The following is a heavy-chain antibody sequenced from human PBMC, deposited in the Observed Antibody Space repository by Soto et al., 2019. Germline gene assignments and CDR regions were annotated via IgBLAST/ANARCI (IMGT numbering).Heavy chain of an antibody. Sequence: QVQLVESGGGVVQPGRSLRLSCSASGSTFSDYALHWVRQAPGKGLEWVAVISDDGINKYIADSVKGRFIISRDNSKNTVFLQMSSLGLEDTAIYYCARRLTASVTAMGYWGQGTLVTVSS. CDR3: ARRLTASVTAMGY. CDR2: ISDDGINK. V-gene: IGHV3-30-3*01. J-gene: IGHJ4*02. CDR1: GSTFSDYA. D-gene: IGHD2-21*02.